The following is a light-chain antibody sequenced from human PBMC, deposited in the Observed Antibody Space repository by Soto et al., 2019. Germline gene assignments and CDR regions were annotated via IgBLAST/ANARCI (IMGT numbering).Light chain of an antibody. CDR2: DAS. J-gene: IGKJ2*01. CDR3: HQRSNWPRT. V-gene: IGKV3-11*01. CDR1: QSVSSY. Sequence: EIVLTQSPATLSLSPGERATLSCRASQSVSSYLAWYQQKPGQAPRLLIYDASNRATGIPARFSGSGSGTDFTLTISSLEPEDLAVYYCHQRSNWPRTFGQATKLEIK.